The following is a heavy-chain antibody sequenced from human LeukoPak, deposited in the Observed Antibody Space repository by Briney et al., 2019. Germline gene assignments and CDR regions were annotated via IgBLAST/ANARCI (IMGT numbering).Heavy chain of an antibody. D-gene: IGHD6-13*01. J-gene: IGHJ4*02. CDR3: ARPTFYTSSWYWGGFDY. Sequence: GGSLRLSCAASGFTFSNYAMSWVRQAPGKGLEWVAVISYDGSNKYYADSVKGRFTISRDNSKNTLYLQMNSLRAEDTAVYYCARPTFYTSSWYWGGFDYWGQGTLVTVSS. V-gene: IGHV3-30*04. CDR2: ISYDGSNK. CDR1: GFTFSNYA.